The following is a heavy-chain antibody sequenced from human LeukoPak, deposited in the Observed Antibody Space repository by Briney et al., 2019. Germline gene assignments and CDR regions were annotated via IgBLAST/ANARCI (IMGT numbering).Heavy chain of an antibody. CDR3: ARGPSYYYALGSYSIDY. Sequence: SETLSLTCTVSGGSVSGGSISSYYWSWIRQPPGKGLEWIGYIYYSGNTYYNPSLKSRVTISIDTPKNQFSLKLSSLTAADTAVYYCARGPSYYYALGSYSIDYWGQGTLVTVSS. V-gene: IGHV4-30-4*08. J-gene: IGHJ4*02. CDR2: IYYSGNT. CDR1: GGSVSGGSISSYY. D-gene: IGHD3-10*01.